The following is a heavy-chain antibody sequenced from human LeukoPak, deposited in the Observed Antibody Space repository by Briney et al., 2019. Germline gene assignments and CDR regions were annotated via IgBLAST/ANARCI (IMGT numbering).Heavy chain of an antibody. D-gene: IGHD2-2*01. J-gene: IGHJ1*01. Sequence: PGGSLRLSCAASGFTFSYAWMSWVRQAPGKGLEWVGRIKSKTDGGTTDYGAIVKGRFTISRDDSKNTLYLQMNSLKTEGTAVYYCTTVGYQLPNEYLQHWGQGTLVTVSS. V-gene: IGHV3-15*01. CDR3: TTVGYQLPNEYLQH. CDR2: IKSKTDGGTT. CDR1: GFTFSYAW.